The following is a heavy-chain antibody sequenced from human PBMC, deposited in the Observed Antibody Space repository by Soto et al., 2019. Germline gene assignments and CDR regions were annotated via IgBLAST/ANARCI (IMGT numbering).Heavy chain of an antibody. CDR3: ASSSYGCSVCDY. V-gene: IGHV4-30-4*01. J-gene: IGHJ4*02. CDR2: IYYSGST. D-gene: IGHD5-18*01. Sequence: QVQLQESGPGLVKPSQTLSLTCTVSGGSISSGDYYWSWIRQPPGKGLEWIGYIYYSGSTYYNPSIKSRVTVSLDTSKNQPSLKLSSVTAADTAVYYGASSSYGCSVCDYCGRGTLVTVSS. CDR1: GGSISSGDYY.